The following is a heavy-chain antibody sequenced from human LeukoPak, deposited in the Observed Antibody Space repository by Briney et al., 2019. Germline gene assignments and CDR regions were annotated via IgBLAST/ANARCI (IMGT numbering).Heavy chain of an antibody. CDR3: ARAVSYGYIYGYGGFDY. D-gene: IGHD5-18*01. CDR1: GYTFTSYD. V-gene: IGHV1-8*01. J-gene: IGHJ4*02. CDR2: MNPNSGNT. Sequence: ASVKVSCKASGYTFTSYDINWVRQATGQGLEWMGWMNPNSGNTGNAQKFQGRVTMTRNTSISTAYMELSSLGPEDTAVYYCARAVSYGYIYGYGGFDYWGQGTLVTVSS.